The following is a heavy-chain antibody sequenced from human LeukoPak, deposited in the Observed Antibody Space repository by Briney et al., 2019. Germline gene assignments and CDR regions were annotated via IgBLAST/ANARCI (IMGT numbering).Heavy chain of an antibody. V-gene: IGHV3-7*01. J-gene: IGHJ4*02. Sequence: GGSLRLSCAASGFTFSNYWMSWVRQAPGKGLGWVANIRQDESEKYYVDSVKGRFTISRDNAKNSLYLQMDSLRAEDTAVYYCAREPSQYDFGPGTFDYWGQGTLVTVSS. CDR2: IRQDESEK. CDR3: AREPSQYDFGPGTFDY. D-gene: IGHD3-3*01. CDR1: GFTFSNYW.